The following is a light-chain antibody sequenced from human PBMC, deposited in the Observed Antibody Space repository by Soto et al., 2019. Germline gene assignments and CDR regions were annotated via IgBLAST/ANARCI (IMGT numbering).Light chain of an antibody. CDR1: ENVGTN. CDR3: QQYNNWGLS. Sequence: IVMTQSPATLSVSPGDEVTLSCRASENVGTNLAWYRQKPGQAPRLLIYGSSTRATGIPATFSGSGSGTEFTLTISSLQSEESAIYYCQQYNNWGLSFGGGTKVEIK. V-gene: IGKV3D-15*01. CDR2: GSS. J-gene: IGKJ4*01.